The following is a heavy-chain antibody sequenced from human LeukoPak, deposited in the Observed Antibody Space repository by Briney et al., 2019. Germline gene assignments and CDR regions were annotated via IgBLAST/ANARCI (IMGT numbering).Heavy chain of an antibody. CDR3: AKTGVFVVATIYYYYGMDV. CDR2: ISGSGGST. D-gene: IGHD5-12*01. V-gene: IGHV3-23*01. J-gene: IGHJ6*02. Sequence: GGSLRLSCAASGFTFSSYAMSWVRQAPGKGLEWVSAISGSGGSTYYADSVKGRFTISRDNSKNTLYLQMNSLRAEDTAVYYCAKTGVFVVATIYYYYGMDVWGQGTTVTVSS. CDR1: GFTFSSYA.